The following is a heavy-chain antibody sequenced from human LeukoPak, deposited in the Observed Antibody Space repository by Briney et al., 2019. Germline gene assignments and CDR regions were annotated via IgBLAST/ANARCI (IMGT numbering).Heavy chain of an antibody. CDR2: IKQDGSEK. J-gene: IGHJ4*02. CDR1: GFTFSSYW. CDR3: ARARGAVAGTRIYFDY. V-gene: IGHV3-7*03. D-gene: IGHD6-19*01. Sequence: GGSLRLSCAASGFTFSSYWMSWVRQAPGKGLEWVANIKQDGSEKYYVDSLKGRFTISRDNAKNSLYLQMNSLRAEDTAVYYCARARGAVAGTRIYFDYWGQGTLVTVSS.